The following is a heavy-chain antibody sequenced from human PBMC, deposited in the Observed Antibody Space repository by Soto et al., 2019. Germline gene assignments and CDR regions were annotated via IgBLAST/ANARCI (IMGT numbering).Heavy chain of an antibody. V-gene: IGHV3-30*18. D-gene: IGHD4-4*01. J-gene: IGHJ4*02. Sequence: QVQLVESGGGVGQLGRSLRLSCAASGFTFSAYGMHWVRQAPGKGLEWVAVILHDGSYKYYGDSVKGRFTISRDNSKNTLYLQMNSVRGDDTAVYYCAKGDYNNFLDYWGQGTLATVSS. CDR2: ILHDGSYK. CDR1: GFTFSAYG. CDR3: AKGDYNNFLDY.